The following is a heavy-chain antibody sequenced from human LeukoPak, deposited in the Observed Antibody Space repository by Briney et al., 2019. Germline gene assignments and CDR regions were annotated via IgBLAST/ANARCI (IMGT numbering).Heavy chain of an antibody. J-gene: IGHJ5*02. CDR3: AKAKYSSSWYESWFDP. CDR2: ISWNSGSI. Sequence: PGGSLRLSCAASGFTFRNYAMSWVRQTPGKGLEWVSGISWNSGSIGYADSVKGRFTISRDNAKNSLYLQMNSLRAEDMALYYCAKAKYSSSWYESWFDPWGQGTLVTVSS. CDR1: GFTFRNYA. V-gene: IGHV3-9*03. D-gene: IGHD6-13*01.